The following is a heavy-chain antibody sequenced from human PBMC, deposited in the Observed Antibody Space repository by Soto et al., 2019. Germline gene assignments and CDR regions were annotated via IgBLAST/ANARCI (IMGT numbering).Heavy chain of an antibody. CDR2: IDPSDTYT. CDR1: RYRFTNYW. Sequence: PGESPKIPLKGSRYRFTNYWINLVRQIPGKGLEGRGKIDPSDTYTNYSPSFQGHVTIPAEKCIRTAYLPFSNLTAPDNAIYFLGTGRPGYDTLDDWGPGTTVTVSS. J-gene: IGHJ6*02. CDR3: GTGRPGYDTLDD. D-gene: IGHD3-3*01. V-gene: IGHV5-10-1*01.